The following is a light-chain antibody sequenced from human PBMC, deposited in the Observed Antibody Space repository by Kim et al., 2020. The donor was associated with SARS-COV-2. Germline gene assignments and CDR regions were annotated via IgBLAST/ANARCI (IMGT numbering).Light chain of an antibody. Sequence: LSPGECATLSSRASQSVSGSHLAWDRQKPGQAPRLLIYGASSRATGIPDRFSGSGSGTDFTLTISRLEPEDFAVYYCQQYGSSRYSFGQGTKLEI. J-gene: IGKJ2*03. CDR2: GAS. CDR3: QQYGSSRYS. CDR1: QSVSGSH. V-gene: IGKV3-20*01.